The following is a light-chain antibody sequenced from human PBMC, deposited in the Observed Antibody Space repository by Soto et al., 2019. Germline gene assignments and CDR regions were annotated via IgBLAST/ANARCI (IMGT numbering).Light chain of an antibody. CDR2: KAS. J-gene: IGKJ4*01. CDR1: QSISSW. V-gene: IGKV1-5*03. CDR3: QQYNSHGLT. Sequence: DIQMTQSPSTLSASVGDRVTITCRSSQSISSWLAWYQQKPGKAPKLLIYKASSLESGVPSRFSGSGSGTEFTLTISSLQPDDFATYYCQQYNSHGLTFGGGTKVEIK.